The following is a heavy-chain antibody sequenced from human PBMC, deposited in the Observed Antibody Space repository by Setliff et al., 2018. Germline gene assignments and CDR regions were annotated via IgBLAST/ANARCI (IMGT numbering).Heavy chain of an antibody. V-gene: IGHV3-21*06. CDR3: ARSPANGGHDAFDV. Sequence: PGGSLRLSCAASGFTLGTYSMHWVRQAPGKGLAWVSSISPYSEYIYYADSVQGRFTISRANAKNSLYLQMNSLGAEDTAVYFCARSPANGGHDAFDVWGQGTMVTVSS. CDR2: ISPYSEYI. CDR1: GFTLGTYS. D-gene: IGHD6-25*01. J-gene: IGHJ3*01.